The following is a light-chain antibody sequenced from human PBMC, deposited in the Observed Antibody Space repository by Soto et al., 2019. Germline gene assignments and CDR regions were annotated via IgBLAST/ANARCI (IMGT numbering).Light chain of an antibody. CDR3: QHRAGWPPALT. J-gene: IGKJ4*01. CDR1: ESVSNS. V-gene: IGKV3-11*01. Sequence: EVVLTQYKATLSLSPGERATLSCRASESVSNSLAWYQHKPGQAPRLLIYNASNRATGIPARFSGSGSGTDFTLTISSLEPEDFAVYFCQHRAGWPPALTFGGVSIVDVK. CDR2: NAS.